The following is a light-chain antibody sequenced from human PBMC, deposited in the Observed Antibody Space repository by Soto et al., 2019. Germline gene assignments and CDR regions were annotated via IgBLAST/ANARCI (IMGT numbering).Light chain of an antibody. V-gene: IGKV3-20*01. CDR3: QQYGGSPRT. CDR1: QSVGSNY. CDR2: DAS. J-gene: IGKJ1*01. Sequence: EIVLTQSPDTLSLSPGERATLSCRASQSVGSNYLAWYQQKPGQAPRLLMYDASGRASGIPDRFSGSGSGTDFTLTISRLEPEDFAVYYCQQYGGSPRTFGQGTKVDIK.